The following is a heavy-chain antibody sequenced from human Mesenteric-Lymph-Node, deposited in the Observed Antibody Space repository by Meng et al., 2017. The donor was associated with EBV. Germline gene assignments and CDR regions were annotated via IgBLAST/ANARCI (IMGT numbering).Heavy chain of an antibody. CDR2: IYYSGST. V-gene: IGHV4-61*01. D-gene: IGHD5-18*01. Sequence: QVQLQASGPGLVKPSETLSVTCSVSGDAISSSYYWSWIRQPPGKGLEWIGYIYYSGSTNYNPSLKSRVTMSVDTSRNQFSLRLTSVNAADTAVYYCARGASMVDTGFDRWGQGALVTVSS. CDR3: ARGASMVDTGFDR. CDR1: GDAISSSYY. J-gene: IGHJ5*02.